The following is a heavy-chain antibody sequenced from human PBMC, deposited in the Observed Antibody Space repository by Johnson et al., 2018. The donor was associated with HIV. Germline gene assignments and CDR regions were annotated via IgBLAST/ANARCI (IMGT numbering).Heavy chain of an antibody. Sequence: VQLVESGGGVVQPGRSLRLSCAASGFTFSSYGMHWVRQAPGKGLEWVAVIWYDGSNKYYADSVKGRFTISRDNSKNTLYLQMNSLRAEDTAVYYCAKDTIAGVKGDSLIWGQGTMVTVSS. D-gene: IGHD3-9*01. J-gene: IGHJ3*02. V-gene: IGHV3-33*06. CDR3: AKDTIAGVKGDSLI. CDR1: GFTFSSYG. CDR2: IWYDGSNK.